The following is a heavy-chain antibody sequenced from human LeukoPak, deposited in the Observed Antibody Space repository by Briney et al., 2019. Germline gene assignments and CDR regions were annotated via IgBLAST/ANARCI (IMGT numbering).Heavy chain of an antibody. CDR3: ARWLYCSGASCSTDY. D-gene: IGHD2-15*01. V-gene: IGHV4-59*01. CDR1: GGSISSYY. Sequence: SETLSLTCTVAGGSISSYYWSSIRQPPGKGLEWIGYIYYSGSTYYNPSLESRVTISVDTSKNQFSLKLTSVTAADTAVYYCARWLYCSGASCSTDYWGQGTLVTVSS. J-gene: IGHJ4*02. CDR2: IYYSGST.